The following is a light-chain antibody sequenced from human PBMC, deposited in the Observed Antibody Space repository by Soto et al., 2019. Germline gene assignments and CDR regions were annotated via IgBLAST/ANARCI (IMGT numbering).Light chain of an antibody. J-gene: IGLJ1*01. Sequence: SVLTQPASVSGSPGQSITISCTGTSSDVGGYNYVSWYQQHPGKAPKLMIYEVSNRPSGVSIRFSGSKSGNTTSLTISGLQAEDEADYYCSSYTSSTSLDVSGTGTKVT. CDR2: EVS. CDR3: SSYTSSTSLDV. CDR1: SSDVGGYNY. V-gene: IGLV2-14*01.